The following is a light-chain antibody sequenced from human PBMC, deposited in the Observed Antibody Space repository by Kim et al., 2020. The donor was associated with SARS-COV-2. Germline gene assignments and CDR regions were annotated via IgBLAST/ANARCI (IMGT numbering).Light chain of an antibody. CDR3: QKYDSDPWT. Sequence: DIQMTQSPSSQSASVGDRITITCRASQGISNYLAWYQQKPGKVPKLLIYVASTLQSGVPSRFSGSGSGTDFTLTISSLQPEDAATYYCQKYDSDPWTFGQGTKVDIK. V-gene: IGKV1-27*01. CDR1: QGISNY. CDR2: VAS. J-gene: IGKJ1*01.